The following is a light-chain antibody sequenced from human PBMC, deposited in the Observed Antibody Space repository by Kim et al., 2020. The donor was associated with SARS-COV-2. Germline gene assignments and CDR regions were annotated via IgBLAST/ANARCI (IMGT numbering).Light chain of an antibody. V-gene: IGKV6-21*01. Sequence: SVTPQEKVTITCRASQSIGSKLLWYPQKPGKSPKLLITFASQSFSGVPSRFSGSGTGTHFTLTINSLEAEDAAVYYCHQTANLPLTFGGGTKLEI. CDR3: HQTANLPLT. CDR1: QSIGSK. J-gene: IGKJ4*01. CDR2: FAS.